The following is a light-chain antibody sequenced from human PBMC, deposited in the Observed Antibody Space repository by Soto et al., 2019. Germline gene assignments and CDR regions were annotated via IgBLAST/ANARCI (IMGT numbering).Light chain of an antibody. Sequence: EIVMTQSPATLSVSPGERATLSCRASQSVSSNLAWYQQKPGQAPRLLIYGASTRATGIPARFSGSGSGTEFTLTISSLQSEDFAVYYCHQRDNWPWTFGQGTKVDIK. J-gene: IGKJ1*01. CDR3: HQRDNWPWT. V-gene: IGKV3-15*01. CDR1: QSVSSN. CDR2: GAS.